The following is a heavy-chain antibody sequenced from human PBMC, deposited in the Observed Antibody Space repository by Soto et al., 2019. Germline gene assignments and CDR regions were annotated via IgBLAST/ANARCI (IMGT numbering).Heavy chain of an antibody. V-gene: IGHV3-30-3*01. CDR1: GFTFSSYA. D-gene: IGHD6-19*01. Sequence: QVQLVESGGGVVQPGRSLRLSCAASGFTFSSYAMHWVRQAPGKGLEWVAVISYDGSNKYYADSVKGRFTISRDNSKNTLYLQMNSLRAEDTAVYYCARDEVAGNYWYFDLWGRGTLVTVSS. CDR2: ISYDGSNK. J-gene: IGHJ2*01. CDR3: ARDEVAGNYWYFDL.